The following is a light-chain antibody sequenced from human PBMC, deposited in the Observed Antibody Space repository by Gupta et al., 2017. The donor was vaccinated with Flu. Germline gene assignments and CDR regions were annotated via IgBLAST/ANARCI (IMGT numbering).Light chain of an antibody. CDR2: VNN. Sequence: SGIDSNIGRNNVNWCPQVPGTAPNLLIFVNNQRRAGGPDRFAGSKSGTSASTAISVLQSEEEADYYCEAWEDSRSGQYVFGTGTKVTVL. CDR1: DSNIGRNN. J-gene: IGLJ1*01. V-gene: IGLV1-44*01. CDR3: EAWEDSRSGQYV.